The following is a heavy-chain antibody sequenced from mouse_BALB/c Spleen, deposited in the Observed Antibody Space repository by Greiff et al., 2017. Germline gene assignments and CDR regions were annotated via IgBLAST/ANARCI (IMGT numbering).Heavy chain of an antibody. D-gene: IGHD3-1*01. CDR3: TRGGYGYGYFDV. V-gene: IGHV5-6-4*01. CDR1: GFTFSSYT. J-gene: IGHJ1*01. Sequence: DVKLVESGGGLVKPGGSLKLSCAASGFTFSSYTMSWVRQTPEKRLEWVATISSGGSYTYYPDSVKGRFTISRDNAKNTLYLQMSSLKSEDTAMYYCTRGGYGYGYFDVWGAGTTVTVSS. CDR2: ISSGGSYT.